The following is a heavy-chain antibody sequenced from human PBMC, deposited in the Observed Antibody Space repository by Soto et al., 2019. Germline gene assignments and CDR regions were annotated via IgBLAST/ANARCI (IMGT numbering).Heavy chain of an antibody. CDR3: ARLLTAMVNAFDI. V-gene: IGHV4-31*03. J-gene: IGHJ3*02. CDR1: GGSISSGGYY. D-gene: IGHD2-21*02. Sequence: SETLSLTCTVSGGSISSGGYYWSWIRQHPGKGLEWIGYIYYSGSTYYNPSLKSRVTISVDTSKNQFSLKLSSVTAADTAVYYCARLLTAMVNAFDIWGQGTMVT. CDR2: IYYSGST.